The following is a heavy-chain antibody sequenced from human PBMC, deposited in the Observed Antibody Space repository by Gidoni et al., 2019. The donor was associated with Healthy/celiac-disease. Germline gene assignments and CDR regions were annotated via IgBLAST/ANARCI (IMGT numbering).Heavy chain of an antibody. CDR2: IWYDGSNK. D-gene: IGHD6-19*01. J-gene: IGHJ6*02. V-gene: IGHV3-33*01. Sequence: QVQLLASGGGVVQPGRSLRLSCEAHGFTFSRYGTPWVRQAPGKGMGWVAVIWYDGSNKYYADSVKGRFTISRDNSKNTLYLQMNSLRAEDTAVYYCAGEETGYSSGWYQDYYYGMDVWGQGTTVTVSS. CDR3: AGEETGYSSGWYQDYYYGMDV. CDR1: GFTFSRYG.